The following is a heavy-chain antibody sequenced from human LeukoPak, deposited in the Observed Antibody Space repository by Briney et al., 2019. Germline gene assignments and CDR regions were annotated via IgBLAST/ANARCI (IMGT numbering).Heavy chain of an antibody. CDR3: ATFRRGYYN. Sequence: PGGSLRLSCGASGFTFSRYAMSWVRQAPGKGLQWVSQIDGSGGAIYYADSVRGRFTISRDNSKNTLFLEMSSLRSEDTAVYYCATFRRGYYNWGQGTLVTVSS. J-gene: IGHJ4*02. V-gene: IGHV3-23*01. D-gene: IGHD3-22*01. CDR1: GFTFSRYA. CDR2: IDGSGGAI.